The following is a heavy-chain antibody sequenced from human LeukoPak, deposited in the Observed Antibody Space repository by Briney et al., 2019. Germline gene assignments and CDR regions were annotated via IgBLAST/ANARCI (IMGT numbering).Heavy chain of an antibody. V-gene: IGHV4-39*01. J-gene: IGHJ4*02. D-gene: IGHD5-12*01. CDR1: GDSISTTNYY. CDR3: ARGNSGYSGYDLDY. Sequence: SETLSLTCAVSGDSISTTNYYWGWIRQPPGKGLEWIGIIYYSGITHYNPSLKSRVTILVDTSKNQFSLKLSSVTDADTAVYYCARGNSGYSGYDLDYWGQGTLVTVSS. CDR2: IYYSGIT.